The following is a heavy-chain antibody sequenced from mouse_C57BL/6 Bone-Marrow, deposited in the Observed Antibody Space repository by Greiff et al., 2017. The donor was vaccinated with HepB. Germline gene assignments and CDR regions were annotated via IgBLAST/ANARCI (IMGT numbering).Heavy chain of an antibody. CDR2: ISDGGSYT. V-gene: IGHV5-4*01. CDR3: AREVITSVVTNYAMDY. D-gene: IGHD1-1*01. J-gene: IGHJ4*01. CDR1: GFTFSSYA. Sequence: EVKLMESGGGLVKPGGSLKLSCAASGFTFSSYAMSWVRQTPEKRLEWVATISDGGSYTYYPDNVKGRFTISRDNAKNNLYLQMSHLKSEDTAMSYCAREVITSVVTNYAMDYWGQGTSVTVSS.